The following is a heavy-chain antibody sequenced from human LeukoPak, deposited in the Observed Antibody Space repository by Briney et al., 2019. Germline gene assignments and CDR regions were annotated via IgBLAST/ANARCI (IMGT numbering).Heavy chain of an antibody. D-gene: IGHD6-6*01. CDR2: IYYSGST. Sequence: SETLSLTCTVSGGSISSGGYYWSWIRQHPGKGLEWIGYIYYSGSTYYNPSLKGRVTISVDTSKNQFSLKLSSVTAADTAVYYCASWSPSSSSGFDYWGQGTLVTVSS. CDR1: GGSISSGGYY. CDR3: ASWSPSSSSGFDY. V-gene: IGHV4-31*03. J-gene: IGHJ4*02.